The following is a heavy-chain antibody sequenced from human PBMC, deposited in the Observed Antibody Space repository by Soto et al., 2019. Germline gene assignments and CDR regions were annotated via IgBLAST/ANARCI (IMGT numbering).Heavy chain of an antibody. D-gene: IGHD7-27*01. CDR1: GYTFTSYD. V-gene: IGHV1-8*01. CDR3: TGGPPNWGFDS. CDR2: MSPKTANT. Sequence: GASVKVSCKASGYTFTSYDISWVRQTAGQGLEWMGWMSPKTANTGYAQKFQGRVTMTRSTPISTAYMELSSLTSEDTAVYYCTGGPPNWGFDSWGQGTPVTVSS. J-gene: IGHJ5*01.